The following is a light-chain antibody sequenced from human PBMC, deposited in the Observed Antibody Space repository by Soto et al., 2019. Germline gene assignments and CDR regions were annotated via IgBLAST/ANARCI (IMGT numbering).Light chain of an antibody. Sequence: IVLTQSPGTLSLSPGERATLSCRASQSVSNNYLAWYQQKPGQAPRLLIYGASNRATGIPDRFSGSGSGTDFTLTISRLEPEDFAVYYCQQYNNWWTFGQGTKVDIK. J-gene: IGKJ1*01. V-gene: IGKV3-20*01. CDR2: GAS. CDR1: QSVSNNY. CDR3: QQYNNWWT.